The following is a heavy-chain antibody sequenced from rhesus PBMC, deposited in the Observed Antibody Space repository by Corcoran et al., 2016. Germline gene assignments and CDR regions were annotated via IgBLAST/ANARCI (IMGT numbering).Heavy chain of an antibody. Sequence: QVRLQESGPALVKPSETLSLTCAVSGVSITSGNWWGWIRQSPGKGLEWIGGIYDSDETPAYDPSLKTRVTSSQHTPKKQFSLNLTAVTAADTAVYYCAIRFYFRGNYHFDSWGQGLLVTVSS. V-gene: IGHV4-93*01. CDR2: IYDSDETP. J-gene: IGHJ4*01. D-gene: IGHD3-16*01. CDR3: AIRFYFRGNYHFDS. CDR1: GVSITSGNW.